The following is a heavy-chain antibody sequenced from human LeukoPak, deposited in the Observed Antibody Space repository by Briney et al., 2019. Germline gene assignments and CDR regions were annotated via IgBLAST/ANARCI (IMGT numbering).Heavy chain of an antibody. CDR2: IYYSGST. V-gene: IGHV4-39*01. J-gene: IGHJ4*02. CDR3: ARQLGYCSSTSCYADKVDY. D-gene: IGHD2-2*01. Sequence: SETLSLTCTVSGGSISSSSYYWGWIRQPPGKGLEWVGSIYYSGSTYYNPSLKSRVTISVDTSKNQFSLKLSSVTAADTAVYYCARQLGYCSSTSCYADKVDYWGQGTLVTVSS. CDR1: GGSISSSSYY.